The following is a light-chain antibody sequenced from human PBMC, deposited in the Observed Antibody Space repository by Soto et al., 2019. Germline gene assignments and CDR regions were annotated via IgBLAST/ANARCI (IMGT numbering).Light chain of an antibody. Sequence: QSALTQPRSVSGSPGQSVTISCTGTSSDVGGYNYVSWYQQHPGKAPKLIIYDVSKRPSGVPDRFSGSKSGNMASLTISGLQAEDEADYYCCSSAGTYTSVFGGGTKLTVL. J-gene: IGLJ3*02. CDR1: SSDVGGYNY. CDR3: CSSAGTYTSV. V-gene: IGLV2-11*01. CDR2: DVS.